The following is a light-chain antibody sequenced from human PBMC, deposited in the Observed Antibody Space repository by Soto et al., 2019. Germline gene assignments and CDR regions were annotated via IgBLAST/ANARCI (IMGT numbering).Light chain of an antibody. CDR1: QAISNH. J-gene: IGKJ1*01. CDR2: AAS. V-gene: IGKV1-27*01. Sequence: DIQMTQSPSSLSVSGGDRVTISCWASQAISNHLAWYQQKPGKVPKLLIFAASILQSGVPSRFSGSGSGTDFTLTISSLQPEDAATYYCQKYRTAPWTFGQGTKVEIK. CDR3: QKYRTAPWT.